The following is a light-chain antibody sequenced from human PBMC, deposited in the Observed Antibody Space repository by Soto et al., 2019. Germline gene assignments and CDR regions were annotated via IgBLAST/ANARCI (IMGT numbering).Light chain of an antibody. Sequence: QSALTQPASVSGSLGQSITISCTGTSSDVGDYNYVSWYQPHPGKAPKLMIFDVSNRPSGVSNRFSGSKSGNTASLTISGLQAEDEADYYCSSYTSSSTFYVFGTGTKLTVL. V-gene: IGLV2-14*01. CDR1: SSDVGDYNY. CDR3: SSYTSSSTFYV. J-gene: IGLJ1*01. CDR2: DVS.